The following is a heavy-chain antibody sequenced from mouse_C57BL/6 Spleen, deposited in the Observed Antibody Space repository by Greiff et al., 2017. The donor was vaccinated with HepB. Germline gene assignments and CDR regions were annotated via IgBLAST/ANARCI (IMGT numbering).Heavy chain of an antibody. J-gene: IGHJ4*01. V-gene: IGHV1-69*01. CDR1: GYTFPSSW. Sequence: QVQLQQPGAELVMPGASVKLSCKASGYTFPSSWMHWVKQRPGQGLEWIGAIDPSDSYTNYNQKFKGKSTLTVDKSSSTAYMQLSSLTSEDSAVYYCARSYYGRGVYYYAMDYWGQGTSVTVSS. D-gene: IGHD1-1*01. CDR2: IDPSDSYT. CDR3: ARSYYGRGVYYYAMDY.